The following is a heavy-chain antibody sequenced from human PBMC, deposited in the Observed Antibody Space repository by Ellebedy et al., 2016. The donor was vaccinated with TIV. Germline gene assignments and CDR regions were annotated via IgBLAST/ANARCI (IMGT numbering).Heavy chain of an antibody. CDR2: IVGSGS. CDR1: GFTFSPYA. V-gene: IGHV3-23*01. CDR3: AKDRTSGDGYWVFDN. J-gene: IGHJ4*02. D-gene: IGHD5-18*01. Sequence: GESLKISCAASGFTFSPYAMAWVRQAPGTGLEWVSGIVGSGSQKYADSVKGRFTISRDNSKRTVDLQMNGLRAEDTAIYFCAKDRTSGDGYWVFDNWGQGTLVSVSS.